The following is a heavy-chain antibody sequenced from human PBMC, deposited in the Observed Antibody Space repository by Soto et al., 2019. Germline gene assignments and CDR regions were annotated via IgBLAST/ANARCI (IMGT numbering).Heavy chain of an antibody. V-gene: IGHV3-30*18. J-gene: IGHJ4*02. CDR1: GFTFSSYG. CDR2: ISYDGSNK. CDR3: AKDLHIVVVNAMPFYFDY. D-gene: IGHD2-21*01. Sequence: QVQLVESGGGVVQPGRSLRLSCAASGFTFSSYGMHWVRQAPGKGLEWVAVISYDGSNKYYADSVKGRFTISRDNSKNTLYLQMNSLRAEDTAVYYCAKDLHIVVVNAMPFYFDYWGQGTLVTVSS.